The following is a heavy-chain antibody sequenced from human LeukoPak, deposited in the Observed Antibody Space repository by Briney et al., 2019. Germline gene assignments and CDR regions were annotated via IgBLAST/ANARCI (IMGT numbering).Heavy chain of an antibody. CDR2: ISGGGDSA. V-gene: IGHV3-23*01. Sequence: GGSLRLSCIASGFNFSGYVMSWVRQAPGKGLEWVSEISGGGDSAYYADSVQGRFTISRDNSKNTLYLQMNSLRAEDTAVYYCPRKYDSSGYFDYWGQGTLVTVSS. J-gene: IGHJ4*02. CDR3: PRKYDSSGYFDY. D-gene: IGHD3-22*01. CDR1: GFNFSGYV.